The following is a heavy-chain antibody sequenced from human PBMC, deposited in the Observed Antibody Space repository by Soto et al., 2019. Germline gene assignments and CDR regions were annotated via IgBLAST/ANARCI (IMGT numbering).Heavy chain of an antibody. D-gene: IGHD2-2*01. CDR3: ARDRTRVFDY. V-gene: IGHV6-1*01. CDR2: TYYRSKWFH. CDR1: GDSVSSNSVA. J-gene: IGHJ4*02. Sequence: SQTLSLTCAISGDSVSSNSVAWDWIRQSPSRGLEWLGRTYYRSKWFHDYAVSVKSRITIDPDTSKNKFSLQLNSVTPDDTAVYYCARDRTRVFDYWGQGILVTVSS.